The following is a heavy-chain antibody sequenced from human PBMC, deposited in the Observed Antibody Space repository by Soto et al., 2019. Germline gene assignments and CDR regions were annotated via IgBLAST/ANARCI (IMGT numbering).Heavy chain of an antibody. CDR3: VGYNWGAMGAFDI. D-gene: IGHD1-1*01. Sequence: PSETLSLTCIVSGGSISSYYWSWIRQPPGKGLEWIGYIHYSGSTNYNPSLKSRVTISLDTSKKQFSLKLSSVTAADTAVYYCVGYNWGAMGAFDIWGQGTMVTVSS. J-gene: IGHJ3*02. V-gene: IGHV4-59*01. CDR2: IHYSGST. CDR1: GGSISSYY.